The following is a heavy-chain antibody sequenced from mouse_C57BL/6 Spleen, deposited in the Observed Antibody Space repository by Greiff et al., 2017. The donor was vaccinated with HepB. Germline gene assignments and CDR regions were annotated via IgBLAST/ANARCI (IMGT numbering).Heavy chain of an antibody. CDR2: INYDGSST. CDR3: AREGIYYYGSSYWYFDV. J-gene: IGHJ1*03. CDR1: GFTFSDYY. V-gene: IGHV5-16*01. Sequence: EVQLVESEGGLVQPGSSMKLSCTASGFTFSDYYMAWVRQVPEKGLEWVANINYDGSSTYYLDSLKSRFIISRDNAKNILYLQMSSLKSEDTATYYCAREGIYYYGSSYWYFDVWGTGTTVTVSS. D-gene: IGHD1-1*01.